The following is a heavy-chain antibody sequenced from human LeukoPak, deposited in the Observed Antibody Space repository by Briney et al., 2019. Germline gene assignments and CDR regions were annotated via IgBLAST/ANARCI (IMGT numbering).Heavy chain of an antibody. Sequence: SETLSLTCTVSGGSISSYYWSWIRQPPGKGLEWIGYIYYSGSTNYNPSLKSRATISVDTSKNQFSLKLSSVTAADTAVYYCARDNSYGNWFDPWGQGTLVTVSS. V-gene: IGHV4-59*01. CDR3: ARDNSYGNWFDP. D-gene: IGHD5-18*01. J-gene: IGHJ5*02. CDR1: GGSISSYY. CDR2: IYYSGST.